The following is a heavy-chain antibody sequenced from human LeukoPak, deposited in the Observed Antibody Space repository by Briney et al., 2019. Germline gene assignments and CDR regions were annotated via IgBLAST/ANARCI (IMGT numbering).Heavy chain of an antibody. CDR1: GYTFSGYY. CDR3: ARDEAAARPGYYYGMDV. D-gene: IGHD6-6*01. Sequence: ASVKVSCKASGYTFSGYYIHWVRQAPGQGLEWMGKINPSGGSTSYAQKFQGRVTITADESTSTAYMELSSLRSEDTAVYYCARDEAAARPGYYYGMDVWGQGTTVTVSS. V-gene: IGHV1-46*01. J-gene: IGHJ6*02. CDR2: INPSGGST.